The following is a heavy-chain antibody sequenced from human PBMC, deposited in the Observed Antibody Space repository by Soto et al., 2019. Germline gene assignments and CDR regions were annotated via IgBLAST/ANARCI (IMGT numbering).Heavy chain of an antibody. CDR2: ISAYNGNT. Sequence: ASVKVSCKASGYTFTSYGISWVRQAPGQGLEWMGWISAYNGNTNYAQKLQGRVTMTTDTSTSTAYMEPRSLRSDDTAVYYCARDRGYYSYYYYGMDVWGQGTTVTVSS. J-gene: IGHJ6*02. V-gene: IGHV1-18*04. D-gene: IGHD3-22*01. CDR3: ARDRGYYSYYYYGMDV. CDR1: GYTFTSYG.